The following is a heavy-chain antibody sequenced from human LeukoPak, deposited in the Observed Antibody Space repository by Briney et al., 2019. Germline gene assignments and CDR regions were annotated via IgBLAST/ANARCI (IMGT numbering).Heavy chain of an antibody. D-gene: IGHD6-19*01. CDR2: INHSGST. J-gene: IGHJ6*03. V-gene: IGHV4-34*01. CDR3: ARAYSSGFSYYYYYMDV. CDR1: GGSFSGYY. Sequence: SETLSLTCAVYGGSFSGYYWSWIRQPPGKGLEWIGEINHSGSTNYNPSLKSRVTISVDTSKNQFSLKLSSVTAADTAVYYCARAYSSGFSYYYYYMDVWGKGTTVTVSS.